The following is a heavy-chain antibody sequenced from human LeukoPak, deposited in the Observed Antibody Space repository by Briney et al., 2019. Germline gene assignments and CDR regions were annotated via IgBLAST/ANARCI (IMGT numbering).Heavy chain of an antibody. CDR2: IYTSGST. J-gene: IGHJ3*02. D-gene: IGHD2-8*01. CDR3: ARESPNRPDGAFDI. CDR1: GGSISSGSYY. V-gene: IGHV4-61*02. Sequence: SQTLSLTCTVSGGSISSGSYYWSWIRQPAGKGLEWIGRIYTSGSTNYNPSLKSRVTISVDTSKNQFSLKLSSVTAADTAVYYCARESPNRPDGAFDIWGQGTMVTVSS.